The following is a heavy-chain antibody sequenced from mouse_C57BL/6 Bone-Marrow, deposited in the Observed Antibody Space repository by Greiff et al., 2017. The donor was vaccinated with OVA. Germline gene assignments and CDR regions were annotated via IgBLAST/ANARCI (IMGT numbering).Heavy chain of an antibody. Sequence: QVHVKQSGPGLVAPSQSLSITCTVSGFSLTSYGVDWVRQSPGKGLEWLGVIWGVGSTNYNSALKSRLSISKDNSKSQVFLKMNSLQTDDTAMYYCASLNYALYYAMDYWGQGTSVTVSS. CDR2: IWGVGST. D-gene: IGHD2-4*01. V-gene: IGHV2-6*01. CDR1: GFSLTSYG. CDR3: ASLNYALYYAMDY. J-gene: IGHJ4*01.